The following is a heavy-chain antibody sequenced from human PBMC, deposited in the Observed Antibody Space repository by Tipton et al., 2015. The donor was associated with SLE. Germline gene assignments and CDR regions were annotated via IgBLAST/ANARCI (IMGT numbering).Heavy chain of an antibody. J-gene: IGHJ4*02. Sequence: SLRLSCAASGFNFSIYAMNWVRQAPGKGLEWVSVIYSGHTTHYADSVKGRFTISRENSKNTLYLQMNSLRAEDTAVYYCAKGISSGWWNYWGQGNLVTVSS. V-gene: IGHV3-23*03. CDR1: GFNFSIYA. D-gene: IGHD6-19*01. CDR2: IYSGHTT. CDR3: AKGISSGWWNY.